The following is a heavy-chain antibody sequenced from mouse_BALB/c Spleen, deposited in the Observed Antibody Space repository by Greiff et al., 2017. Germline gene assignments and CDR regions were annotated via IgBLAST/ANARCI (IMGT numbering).Heavy chain of an antibody. Sequence: EVQLQQSGPELVKPGASVKISCKASGYSFTGYFMNWVMQSHGKSLEWIGRINPYNGDTFYNQKFKGKATLTVDKSSSTAHMELRSLASEDSAVYYCARAYGNYWFAYWGQGTLVTVSA. CDR3: ARAYGNYWFAY. CDR2: INPYNGDT. J-gene: IGHJ3*01. V-gene: IGHV1-20*02. D-gene: IGHD2-1*01. CDR1: GYSFTGYF.